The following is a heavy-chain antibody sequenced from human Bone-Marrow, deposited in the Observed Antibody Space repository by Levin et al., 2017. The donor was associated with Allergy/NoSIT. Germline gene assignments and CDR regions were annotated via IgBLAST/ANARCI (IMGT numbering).Heavy chain of an antibody. CDR2: ISYDGNKK. J-gene: IGHJ4*02. D-gene: IGHD6-19*01. V-gene: IGHV3-30*04. CDR1: GFTFSNFA. CDR3: ARDVGGYSSGWLDS. Sequence: PGGSLRLSCPTSGFTFSNFAMDWVRQAPGKGLEWLTVISYDGNKKYYAESVKGRFTISRDNSNNTLYLQMNSLKPEDTAVYYCARDVGGYSSGWLDSWGQGTLVTVSS.